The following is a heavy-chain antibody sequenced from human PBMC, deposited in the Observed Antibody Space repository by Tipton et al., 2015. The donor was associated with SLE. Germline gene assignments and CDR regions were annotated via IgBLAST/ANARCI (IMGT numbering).Heavy chain of an antibody. CDR3: ARAPRLGAFDI. Sequence: LRLSCTVSGGSISSYYWSWIRQPPGKGLEWIGYIYYSGSTNYNPSLKSRVTISVDTSKNQFSLKLSSVTAAYTAVYYCARAPRLGAFDIWGQGTMVTVSS. CDR2: IYYSGST. V-gene: IGHV4-59*08. D-gene: IGHD6-19*01. J-gene: IGHJ3*02. CDR1: GGSISSYY.